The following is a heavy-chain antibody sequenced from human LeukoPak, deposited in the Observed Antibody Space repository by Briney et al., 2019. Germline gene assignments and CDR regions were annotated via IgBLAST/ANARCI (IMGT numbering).Heavy chain of an antibody. J-gene: IGHJ4*02. CDR2: ISLNGETT. V-gene: IGHV3-23*01. D-gene: IGHD6-19*01. CDR1: GFSVSSFG. Sequence: GGSLRLSCAVSGFSVSSFGMSWVRQAPGKGLEWISAISLNGETTWYADSVKGRFTISRDNSKNTLYLQLTSLRADDTAVYYCAQGFSSGWYPYWGQGSLVSVSS. CDR3: AQGFSSGWYPY.